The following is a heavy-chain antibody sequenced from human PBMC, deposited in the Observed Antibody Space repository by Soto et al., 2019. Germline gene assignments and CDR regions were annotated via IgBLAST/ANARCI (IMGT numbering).Heavy chain of an antibody. V-gene: IGHV4-30-2*01. CDR3: ARHYYFDY. Sequence: QLQLQESGSGLVKPSQTLSLTCAVSGGSISSGGYSWSWIRQPPGKGLEWIGYIYHSGSTYYNPSXTSPVXXSVDRSKNQFSLKLSSVPAADTAVYYCARHYYFDYWGQGTLVTVSS. J-gene: IGHJ4*02. CDR1: GGSISSGGYS. CDR2: IYHSGST.